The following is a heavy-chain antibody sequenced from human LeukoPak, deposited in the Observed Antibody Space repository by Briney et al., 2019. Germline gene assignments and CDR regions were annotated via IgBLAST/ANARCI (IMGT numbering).Heavy chain of an antibody. D-gene: IGHD2-15*01. CDR2: IKSKTDGGTT. J-gene: IGHJ4*02. Sequence: GGSLRLSCAASGFTFSTYGMHWVRQAPGKGLESIGRIKSKTDGGTTDYAAPVKGRFTISRDDSKNTLYLQMNSLKTEDTAVYYCTTLNDGSCPNWGQGTLVTVSS. CDR1: GFTFSTYG. CDR3: TTLNDGSCPN. V-gene: IGHV3-15*01.